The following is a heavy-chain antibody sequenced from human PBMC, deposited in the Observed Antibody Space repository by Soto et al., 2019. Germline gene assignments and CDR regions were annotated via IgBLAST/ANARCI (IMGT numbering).Heavy chain of an antibody. V-gene: IGHV4-38-2*02. CDR2: IYHGGAT. J-gene: IGHJ4*02. CDR1: GYSISSGYY. CDR3: ARDSSGRHDY. D-gene: IGHD3-22*01. Sequence: ETLSLTCAVSGYSISSGYYWGWIRQPPGKGLEWIGSIYHGGATTYNASLKSRVTISVDTSKNRFFLKVNSVTAADTAVYFCARDSSGRHDYWGQGTPVTVSS.